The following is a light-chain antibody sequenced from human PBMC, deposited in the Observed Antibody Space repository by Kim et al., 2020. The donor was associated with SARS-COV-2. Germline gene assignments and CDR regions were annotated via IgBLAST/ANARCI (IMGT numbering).Light chain of an antibody. Sequence: SVSPGQTASITCSGDKLGDKYARWYQQTPGQSPVLVIYQDTKRPSGIPERFSGSNSGNTATLIISGTQAMDEAHYYCQAWDSSTKVFGTGTKVTVL. CDR1: KLGDKY. V-gene: IGLV3-1*01. CDR3: QAWDSSTKV. J-gene: IGLJ1*01. CDR2: QDT.